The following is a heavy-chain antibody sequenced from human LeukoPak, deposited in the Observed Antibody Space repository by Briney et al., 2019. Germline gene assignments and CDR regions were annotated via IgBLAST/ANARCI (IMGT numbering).Heavy chain of an antibody. Sequence: VACKASGGTFSSYAISWVRQAPGQGCEWMGRIISILGIANYAQKFQGRVTITADKSTSTAYMELSSLRSEDTAVYYCAGDGLTANYFDYWGQGTLVTVSS. V-gene: IGHV1-69*04. J-gene: IGHJ4*02. CDR3: AGDGLTANYFDY. CDR2: IISILGIA. CDR1: GGTFSSYA. D-gene: IGHD3-16*01.